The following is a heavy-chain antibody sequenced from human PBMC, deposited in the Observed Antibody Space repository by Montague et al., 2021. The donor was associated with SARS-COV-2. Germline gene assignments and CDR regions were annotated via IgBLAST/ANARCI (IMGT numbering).Heavy chain of an antibody. V-gene: IGHV4-61*02. J-gene: IGHJ5*02. CDR1: GGSISSGSYF. Sequence: TLSLTCTVSGGSISSGSYFWSWIRQPAGKGLEWIGRIYTSGSTNYNPSLKSRVTISVDTSKNQFSLKLSSVTAADTAVHYCARDAGIAATGLNWFDPWGQGTLVTVSS. CDR2: IYTSGST. CDR3: ARDAGIAATGLNWFDP. D-gene: IGHD6-13*01.